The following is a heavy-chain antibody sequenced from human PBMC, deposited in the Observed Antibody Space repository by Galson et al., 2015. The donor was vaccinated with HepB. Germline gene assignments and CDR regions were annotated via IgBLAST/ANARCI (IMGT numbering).Heavy chain of an antibody. Sequence: PALVKPTQTLTLTCTFSGFSLSTSGMCVSWIRQPPGKALEWLARIDWDDDKYYSTSLKTRLTISKDTSKNQVVLTMTNMDPMDTATYYCARSPRPQGAFDIWGQGTMVTVSS. CDR3: ARSPRPQGAFDI. CDR1: GFSLSTSGMC. CDR2: IDWDDDK. J-gene: IGHJ3*02. V-gene: IGHV2-70*11.